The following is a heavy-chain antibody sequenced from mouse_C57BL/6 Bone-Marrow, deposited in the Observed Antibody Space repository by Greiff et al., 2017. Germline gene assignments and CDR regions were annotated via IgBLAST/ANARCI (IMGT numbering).Heavy chain of an antibody. J-gene: IGHJ1*03. D-gene: IGHD1-1*01. Sequence: QVQLQQPGAELVKPGASVKLSCKASGYTFTSYWMQWVKQRPGQGLEWIGEIDPSDSYTNYNQKFKGKATLTVDTSSSTAYMQLSSLTSEDSAVYYCASDTTVVPYWYLDVWGTGTTVTVSS. CDR3: ASDTTVVPYWYLDV. V-gene: IGHV1-50*01. CDR2: IDPSDSYT. CDR1: GYTFTSYW.